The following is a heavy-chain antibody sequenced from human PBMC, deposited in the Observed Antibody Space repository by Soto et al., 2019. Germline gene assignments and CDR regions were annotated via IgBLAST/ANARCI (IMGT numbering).Heavy chain of an antibody. J-gene: IGHJ4*02. V-gene: IGHV3-23*01. CDR3: AKEARAYCGTAGDN. CDR1: GFIFRDYA. CDR2: ISGGAIST. Sequence: EVQLLESGGGLVQPGGSLRLSCAASGFIFRDYAMTWVRQAPGKGLEWVSSISGGAISTYYADSVKGRFTVSRDNSKNTLYLQMSSLRAEDTAIYYCAKEARAYCGTAGDNWGQGTPVTVSS. D-gene: IGHD2-21*01.